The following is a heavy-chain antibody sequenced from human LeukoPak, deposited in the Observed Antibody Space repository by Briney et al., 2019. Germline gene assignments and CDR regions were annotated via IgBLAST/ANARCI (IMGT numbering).Heavy chain of an antibody. CDR3: ASLSRGYSYGLDY. CDR2: IYYSGST. Sequence: PSETLSLTCTVSGGSISSSSYYWGWIRQPPGKGLEWIGSIYYSGSTYYNPSLKSRVTISVDTSKNQFSLKLSSVTAADTAVYYCASLSRGYSYGLDYWGQGTLVTVSS. V-gene: IGHV4-39*07. CDR1: GGSISSSSYY. J-gene: IGHJ4*02. D-gene: IGHD5-18*01.